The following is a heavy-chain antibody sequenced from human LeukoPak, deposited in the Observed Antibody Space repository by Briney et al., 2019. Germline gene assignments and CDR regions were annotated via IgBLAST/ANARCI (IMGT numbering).Heavy chain of an antibody. V-gene: IGHV3-23*01. CDR3: AREDYDSSGYYYFDY. CDR1: GFAFSNYA. D-gene: IGHD3-22*01. J-gene: IGHJ4*02. CDR2: INGAGVST. Sequence: GGSLRLSCAASGFAFSNYAMTWVRQAPGKGLEWVSAINGAGVSTFYADSVKGRFTISRDNSKSTLYLQMNSLRAEDTAVYYRAREDYDSSGYYYFDYWGQGTLVTVSS.